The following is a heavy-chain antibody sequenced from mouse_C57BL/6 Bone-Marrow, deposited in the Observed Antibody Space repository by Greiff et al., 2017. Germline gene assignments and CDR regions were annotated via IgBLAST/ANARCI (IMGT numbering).Heavy chain of an antibody. V-gene: IGHV1-69*01. CDR1: GYTFTSYW. CDR2: IDPSGSYT. D-gene: IGHD2-4*01. Sequence: QVQLQQPGAELVMPGASVKLSCKASGYTFTSYWMHWVKQRPGQGLEWIGEIDPSGSYTNYNQKFKGKSTLPVDKSSSTAYMQLSSLTSEDSAVYYCAIISYDYDGFAYWGQGTLVTVSA. J-gene: IGHJ3*01. CDR3: AIISYDYDGFAY.